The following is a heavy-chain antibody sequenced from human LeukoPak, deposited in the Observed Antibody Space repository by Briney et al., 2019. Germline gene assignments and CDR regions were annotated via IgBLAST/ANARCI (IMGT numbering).Heavy chain of an antibody. V-gene: IGHV3-15*01. CDR2: IKSKTDGGTT. D-gene: IGHD3-10*01. J-gene: IGHJ4*02. CDR1: GFTFSNAW. CDR3: TLPWGSGSYYDY. Sequence: GGSLRLSCAASGFTFSNAWLNWVRQAPGKGLEWVGHIKSKTDGGTTDYAAPVKGRFTISRDDSKNTLFLQMNSLKTEDTAVYYRTLPWGSGSYYDYWGQGTLVTVSS.